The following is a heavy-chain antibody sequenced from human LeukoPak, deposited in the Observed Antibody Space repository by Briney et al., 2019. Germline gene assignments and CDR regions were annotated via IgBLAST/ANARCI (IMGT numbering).Heavy chain of an antibody. CDR3: VRGANYYYYYMDV. V-gene: IGHV4-61*02. CDR1: GGSISSGSYY. Sequence: SETLSLTCTVSGGSISSGSYYWSWIRQPAGKGLEWIGRIYTSGSTNYNPSLKSRVTISVDTSKNQFSLKLSSVTAADTAVYYCVRGANYYYYYMDVWGKGTTVTISS. CDR2: IYTSGST. J-gene: IGHJ6*03.